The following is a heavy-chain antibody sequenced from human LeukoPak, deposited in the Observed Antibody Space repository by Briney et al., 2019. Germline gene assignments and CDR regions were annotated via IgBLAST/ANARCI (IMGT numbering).Heavy chain of an antibody. CDR3: AKDRPKFSGSYYEIDY. D-gene: IGHD1-26*01. CDR1: GYAFTAYY. J-gene: IGHJ4*02. Sequence: SCKASGYAFTAYYMHWVRQAPGKGLEWVSTISGSGSITYYADSVEGRFTISRDNSKNTLFLQMNSLRAEDTAIYYCAKDRPKFSGSYYEIDYWGQGTLVTVSS. V-gene: IGHV3-23*01. CDR2: ISGSGSIT.